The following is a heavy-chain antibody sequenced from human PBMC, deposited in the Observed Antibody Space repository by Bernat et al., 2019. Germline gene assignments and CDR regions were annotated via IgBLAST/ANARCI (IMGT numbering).Heavy chain of an antibody. CDR3: ASGFYDILTGYYNPNNYFDY. CDR1: GGSISSSSYY. J-gene: IGHJ4*02. Sequence: QLQLQESGPGLVKPSETLSLTCTVSGGSISSSSYYWGWIRQPPGKGLEWIGSIYYSGSTYYNPSLKSRVTISVDTSKNRFSLKLSSVTAADTAVYYCASGFYDILTGYYNPNNYFDYWGQGTLVTVSS. CDR2: IYYSGST. V-gene: IGHV4-39*01. D-gene: IGHD3-9*01.